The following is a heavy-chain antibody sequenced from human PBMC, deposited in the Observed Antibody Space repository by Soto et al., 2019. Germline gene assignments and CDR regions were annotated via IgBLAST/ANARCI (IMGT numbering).Heavy chain of an antibody. CDR1: GFTFSSYA. J-gene: IGHJ4*02. V-gene: IGHV3-23*01. CDR2: ISGSGGST. Sequence: GGSLRLSCAASGFTFSSYAMSWVRQAPGKGLEWVSAISGSGGSTYYADSVKGWFTISRDNSKNTLYLQMNSLRAEDTAVYYGATATAMVVDGIDYWGQGTLVTVSS. D-gene: IGHD5-18*01. CDR3: ATATAMVVDGIDY.